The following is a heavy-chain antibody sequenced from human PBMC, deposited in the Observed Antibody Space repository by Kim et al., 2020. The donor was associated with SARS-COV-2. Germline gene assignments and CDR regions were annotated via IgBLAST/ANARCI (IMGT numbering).Heavy chain of an antibody. CDR3: ARDPPSWTTVTTNDY. D-gene: IGHD4-17*01. Sequence: GSLRLSCAASGFTFSSYAMHWVRQAPGKGLEWVAVISYDGSNKYYADSVKGRFTISRDNSKNTLYLQMNSLRAEDTAVYYCARDPPSWTTVTTNDYWGQGTLVTVSS. CDR2: ISYDGSNK. V-gene: IGHV3-30*04. J-gene: IGHJ4*02. CDR1: GFTFSSYA.